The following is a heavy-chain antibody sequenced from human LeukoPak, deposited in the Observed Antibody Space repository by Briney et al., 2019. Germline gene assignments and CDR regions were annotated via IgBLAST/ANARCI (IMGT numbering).Heavy chain of an antibody. CDR3: AVVPAAIGGMDV. V-gene: IGHV4-30-2*01. CDR1: GGSISSGGYY. D-gene: IGHD2-2*01. Sequence: SGTLSLTCTVSGGSISSGGYYWSWIRQPPGKGLEWIGYISHSGSTYYNPSLKSRVTISVDRSKNQFSLKLSSVTAADTAVYYCAVVPAAIGGMDVWGNGTTVTVSS. CDR2: ISHSGST. J-gene: IGHJ6*04.